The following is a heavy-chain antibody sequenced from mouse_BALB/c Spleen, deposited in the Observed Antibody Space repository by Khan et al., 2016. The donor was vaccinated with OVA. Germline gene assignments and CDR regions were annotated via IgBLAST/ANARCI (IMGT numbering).Heavy chain of an antibody. D-gene: IGHD2-13*01. CDR2: IHYGGNT. Sequence: EVQLQESGPDLVKPSQSLSLTCTVSGYSITSDYSWYLIRQPPGDLQELRGNIHYGGNTNYNPSLKGRISITRDTSTNPFFLQLNSVTTEDTAIYYCSRAGDWFAYWGQGTLVTVSA. CDR1: GYSITSDYS. J-gene: IGHJ3*01. CDR3: SRAGDWFAY. V-gene: IGHV3-1*02.